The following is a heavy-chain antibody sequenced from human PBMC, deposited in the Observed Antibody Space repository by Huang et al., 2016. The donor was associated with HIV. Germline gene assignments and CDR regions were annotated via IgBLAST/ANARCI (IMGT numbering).Heavy chain of an antibody. CDR2: MGSDSSEI. CDR1: GLAFSRYG. CDR3: AYQQWLVGGLNH. V-gene: IGHV3-21*02. D-gene: IGHD6-19*01. Sequence: EVELVESGGGLVKLGGSLRLSCAAAGLAFSRYGMNWVRQAQVKGVGWVAFMGSDSSEIYYADSVKGRFTISRDNAKSSSYLQLDSLRAEDTAVYYCAYQQWLVGGLNHWGQGTLVVVSS. J-gene: IGHJ5*02.